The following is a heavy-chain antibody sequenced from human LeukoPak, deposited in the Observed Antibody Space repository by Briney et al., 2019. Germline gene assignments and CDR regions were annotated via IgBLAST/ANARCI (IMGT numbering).Heavy chain of an antibody. J-gene: IGHJ5*02. CDR2: IIPIFGTA. V-gene: IGHV1-69*05. D-gene: IGHD3-3*01. CDR1: GGTFSSYA. Sequence: SVKVSCKASGGTFSSYAISWVRQAPGQGLEWMGGIIPIFGTANYAQKFQGRVTITTDESTSTAYMELSSLRSEDTAVYYCARDGEITIFGVVTPNWFDPWGQGTLVTVPS. CDR3: ARDGEITIFGVVTPNWFDP.